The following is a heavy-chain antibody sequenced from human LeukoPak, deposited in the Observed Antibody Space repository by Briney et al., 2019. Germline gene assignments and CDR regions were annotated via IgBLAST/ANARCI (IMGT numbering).Heavy chain of an antibody. J-gene: IGHJ4*02. CDR3: AKDGPTMDGITMVRGVSGYFDY. CDR1: GFTFSSYA. D-gene: IGHD3-10*01. Sequence: GGSLRLSCAASGFTFSSYAMSWVRQAPGKGLEWVSAISGSGGSTYYADSVKGRFTISRDNSKNTLYLQMNSLRAEDTAVYYCAKDGPTMDGITMVRGVSGYFDYWGQGTLVTVSS. V-gene: IGHV3-23*01. CDR2: ISGSGGST.